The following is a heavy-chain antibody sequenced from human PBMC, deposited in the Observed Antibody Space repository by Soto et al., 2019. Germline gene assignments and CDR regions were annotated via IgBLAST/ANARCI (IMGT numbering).Heavy chain of an antibody. Sequence: TGGSLRLSCAASGLTFSSYWMHWVRQAPGKGLVWVSRINSDGSSTSYADSVKGRFTISRDNAKNSLYLQMNSLRAEDTAVYYCARGHTKYQLLMGGMDVWGQGTTVTVSS. CDR3: ARGHTKYQLLMGGMDV. CDR2: INSDGSST. V-gene: IGHV3-74*01. D-gene: IGHD2-2*01. CDR1: GLTFSSYW. J-gene: IGHJ6*02.